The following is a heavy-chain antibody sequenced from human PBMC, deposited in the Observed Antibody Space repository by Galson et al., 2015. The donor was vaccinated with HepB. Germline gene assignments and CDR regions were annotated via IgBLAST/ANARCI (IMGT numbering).Heavy chain of an antibody. CDR2: ISGSGGST. Sequence: SLRLSCAASGFTFSSYAMSWVRQAPGKGLEWVPAISGSGGSTYYADSVKGRFTISRDNSKNTLYLQMNSLRAEDTAVYYCAKGIQLWLRYYFDYWGQGTLVTVSS. D-gene: IGHD5-18*01. CDR3: AKGIQLWLRYYFDY. V-gene: IGHV3-23*01. J-gene: IGHJ4*02. CDR1: GFTFSSYA.